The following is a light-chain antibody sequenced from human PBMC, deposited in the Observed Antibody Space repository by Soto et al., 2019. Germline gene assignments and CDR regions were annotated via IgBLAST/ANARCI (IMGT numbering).Light chain of an antibody. J-gene: IGKJ4*01. Sequence: IQLTQSLSSLSASVGDRVTLTCRASQGIRNDLGWYQQKPGKAPKLLIYAASSLQSGVPSRFSGSGSGTDFTLTISSLQPEDFATYYCQQSYSTPLTFGGGTKVDI. V-gene: IGKV1-39*01. CDR2: AAS. CDR3: QQSYSTPLT. CDR1: QGIRND.